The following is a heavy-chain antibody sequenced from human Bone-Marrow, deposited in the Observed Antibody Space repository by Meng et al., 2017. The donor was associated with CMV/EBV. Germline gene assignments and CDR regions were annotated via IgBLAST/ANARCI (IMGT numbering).Heavy chain of an antibody. Sequence: VQRWRSGVWVKKPGAEVKDSCQASGSTFTGYYMHWVRQAPGQGLEWMGWINPNSGGTNYAQKFQGRVTMTRDTSISTAYMELSRLRSDDTAVYYCARDSGSYHFDYWGQGTLVTVSS. CDR1: GSTFTGYY. V-gene: IGHV1-2*02. J-gene: IGHJ4*02. CDR2: INPNSGGT. D-gene: IGHD1-26*01. CDR3: ARDSGSYHFDY.